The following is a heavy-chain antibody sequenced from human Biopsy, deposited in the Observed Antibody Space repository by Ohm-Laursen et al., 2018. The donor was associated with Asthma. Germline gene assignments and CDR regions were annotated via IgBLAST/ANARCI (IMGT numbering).Heavy chain of an antibody. CDR1: GGTFSRYA. V-gene: IGHV1-18*01. Sequence: SSVKVSCKASGGTFSRYAISWVRQAPGQGLEWMGGINPNSGATNYAQKLQGRVTMTTDTSTSTAYMELRSLRSDDTAVYYCARDGPVGAPSDYWGQGTLVSVSS. D-gene: IGHD1-26*01. CDR3: ARDGPVGAPSDY. CDR2: INPNSGAT. J-gene: IGHJ4*02.